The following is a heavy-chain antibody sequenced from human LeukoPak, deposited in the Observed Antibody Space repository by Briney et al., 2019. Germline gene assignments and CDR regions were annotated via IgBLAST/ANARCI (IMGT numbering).Heavy chain of an antibody. CDR3: ARRPNSYGFYMDV. D-gene: IGHD5-18*01. CDR1: GFTFSSYA. J-gene: IGHJ6*03. V-gene: IGHV3-30*04. CDR2: ISYDGSNK. Sequence: GGSLRLSCAASGFTFSSYAMHWVRQAPGKGLEWVAVISYDGSNKYYADSVKGRFTISRDNSKNTLYLQMNSLRSDDTAVYYCARRPNSYGFYMDVWGKGTTVTISS.